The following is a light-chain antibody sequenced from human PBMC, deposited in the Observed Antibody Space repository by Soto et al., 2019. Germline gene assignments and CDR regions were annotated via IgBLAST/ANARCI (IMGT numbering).Light chain of an antibody. CDR1: MRDVGAYNL. CDR2: DVS. J-gene: IGLJ2*01. Sequence: QSVLTQPASVSGSPGQSITISCAGTMRDVGAYNLVSWYQQHPGRAPQLIIYDVSKRPSGVPDRFSGSKSGNTASLTISGLQAEDEADYYCCSYAGSYTVVFGGGTKLTVL. V-gene: IGLV2-11*01. CDR3: CSYAGSYTVV.